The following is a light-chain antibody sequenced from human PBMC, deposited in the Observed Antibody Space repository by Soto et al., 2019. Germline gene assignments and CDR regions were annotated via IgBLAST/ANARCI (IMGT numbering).Light chain of an antibody. CDR1: QNINNW. Sequence: DIQMTQSPSTLSASIGDRVTITCRTSQNINNWLAWYQQKPGKAPKLLIYKASNSESGVPSRFSGSGSGTEFTLTISSLQPDDFATYYCQQYHSYSRTFGQGTKVEIK. J-gene: IGKJ1*01. CDR3: QQYHSYSRT. V-gene: IGKV1-5*03. CDR2: KAS.